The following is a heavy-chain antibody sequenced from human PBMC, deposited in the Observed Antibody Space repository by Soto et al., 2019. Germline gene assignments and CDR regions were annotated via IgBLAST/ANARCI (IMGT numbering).Heavy chain of an antibody. CDR2: IHDSGST. CDR3: GRGGRDCWSGFPTDNWLDP. CDR1: GGSISGFY. V-gene: IGHV4-59*01. D-gene: IGHD3-3*01. Sequence: SETLSLTCSVSGGSISGFYWTWIRQPPGKGLEWIGYIHDSGSTNYNPALESRVSISVDTSKNELSLKLSSVTAADTAMYYCGRGGRDCWSGFPTDNWLDPWGQGTLVTVSS. J-gene: IGHJ5*02.